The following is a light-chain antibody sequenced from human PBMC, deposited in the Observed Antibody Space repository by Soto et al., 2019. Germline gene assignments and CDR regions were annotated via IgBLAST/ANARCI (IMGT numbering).Light chain of an antibody. J-gene: IGKJ4*01. Sequence: EIVLTQSPGTLSLSPGERATLSCRASQSVSSSYLAWYQQKPGQAPRLLIYGASSRPTGIPDRFSGSGSGTEVTLTISRLEPEDFAVYYFLQYGSSPPFVGGTQVEI. CDR1: QSVSSSY. CDR2: GAS. V-gene: IGKV3-20*01. CDR3: LQYGSSPP.